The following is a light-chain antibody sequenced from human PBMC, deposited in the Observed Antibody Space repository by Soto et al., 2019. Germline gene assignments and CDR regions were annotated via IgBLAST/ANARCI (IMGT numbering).Light chain of an antibody. CDR1: QNLLHSNGYNY. J-gene: IGKJ4*01. Sequence: EIVLTQSPLSLPVTPREPASISCRSSQNLLHSNGYNYLNWYLQKPGQSPQLLIYLGSNRASGVPDRFSGSGSGTDFTLTINRVEAEDVGLYFCAQGLATPFTFGGGTKVDIK. V-gene: IGKV2-28*01. CDR2: LGS. CDR3: AQGLATPFT.